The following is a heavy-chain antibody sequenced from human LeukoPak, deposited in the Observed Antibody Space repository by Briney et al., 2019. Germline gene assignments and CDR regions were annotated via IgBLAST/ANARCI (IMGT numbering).Heavy chain of an antibody. D-gene: IGHD1-26*01. V-gene: IGHV1-2*02. J-gene: IGHJ4*02. CDR1: GYTFTGYY. CDR3: AKIGIGGSYWDFDS. Sequence: ASVTVSCKASGYTFTGYYTHWVRQAPGQGLEWMGWIDPRNGGTTYAQTFQGRVTMTRDTSISTAYMELSSLKFDDTAMYYCAKIGIGGSYWDFDSWGQGTLVTVSS. CDR2: IDPRNGGT.